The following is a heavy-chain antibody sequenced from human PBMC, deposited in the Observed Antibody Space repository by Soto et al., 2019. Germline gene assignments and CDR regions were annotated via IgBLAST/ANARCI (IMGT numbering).Heavy chain of an antibody. V-gene: IGHV1-69*08. CDR2: IIPILGIA. Sequence: QVQLVQSGAEVKKPGSSVKVSCKASGGTFSSYTISWVRQAPGQGLEWMGRIIPILGIANYAQKFQGRGTITADKSTSTAYMELSSLRSEDTAVYYCARDGGTAPSLEGWGKGTLVTVSS. CDR3: ARDGGTAPSLEG. CDR1: GGTFSSYT. J-gene: IGHJ4*02. D-gene: IGHD1-26*01.